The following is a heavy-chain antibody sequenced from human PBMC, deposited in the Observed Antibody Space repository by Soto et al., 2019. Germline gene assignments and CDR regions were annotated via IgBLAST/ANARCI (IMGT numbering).Heavy chain of an antibody. CDR3: ARGSTYYDYIWGSYRYDGGAFDI. V-gene: IGHV3-74*01. CDR2: INSDGSST. Sequence: GGSLRLSCAASGFTFSSYWMHWVRQAPGKGLVWVSRINSDGSSTSYADSVKGRFTISRDNAKNTLYLQMNSLRAEDTAVYYCARGSTYYDYIWGSYRYDGGAFDIWGQGTMVTVSS. J-gene: IGHJ3*02. D-gene: IGHD3-16*02. CDR1: GFTFSSYW.